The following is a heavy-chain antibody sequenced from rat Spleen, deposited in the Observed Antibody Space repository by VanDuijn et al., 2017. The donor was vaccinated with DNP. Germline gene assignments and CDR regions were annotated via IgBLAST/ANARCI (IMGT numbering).Heavy chain of an antibody. V-gene: IGHV5-7*01. Sequence: EVLLVESGGGLVQPGRSLKVSCSASGFTFSDYNMAWIRQAPKKGLEWVTTIHSDGSATYYRDSVKGRFTISRDNAKSTLYLQMDSLRSEDTATYYCARPDHWGQGVMVTVSS. J-gene: IGHJ2*01. CDR2: IHSDGSAT. CDR3: ARPDH. CDR1: GFTFSDYN.